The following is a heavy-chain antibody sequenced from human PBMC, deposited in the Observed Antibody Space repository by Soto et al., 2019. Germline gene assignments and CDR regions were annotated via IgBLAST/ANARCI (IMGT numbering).Heavy chain of an antibody. V-gene: IGHV4-30-2*01. Sequence: TLSFPFAVSGGSVSSGAYSWNWIRQPPGKALEWSGYIYHSGSFYYNPSLRSRVAISIDRSKNQFSLDLRSVTATDTAVYYCARASRYCSGGTCFPFDHWGRGTLVTVSS. D-gene: IGHD2-15*01. J-gene: IGHJ4*02. CDR2: IYHSGSF. CDR1: GGSVSSGAYS. CDR3: ARASRYCSGGTCFPFDH.